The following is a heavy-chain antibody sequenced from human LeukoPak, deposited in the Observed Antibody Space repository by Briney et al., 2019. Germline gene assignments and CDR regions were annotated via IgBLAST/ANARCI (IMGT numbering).Heavy chain of an antibody. CDR2: IIPIFGTA. CDR1: GGTFSSYA. Sequence: ASVKVSCKASGGTFSSYAISWVRQAPGQGLEWMGGIIPIFGTANYAQKFQGRVTITTDESTSTAYMELSSLRSEDTAVYYCARDREQLVYTKWFDSWGQGTLVTVSS. J-gene: IGHJ5*01. CDR3: ARDREQLVYTKWFDS. D-gene: IGHD6-6*01. V-gene: IGHV1-69*05.